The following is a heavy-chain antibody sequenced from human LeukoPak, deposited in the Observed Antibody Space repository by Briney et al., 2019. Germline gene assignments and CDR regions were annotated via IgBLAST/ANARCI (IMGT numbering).Heavy chain of an antibody. CDR1: GDTFSSKT. D-gene: IGHD2-15*01. CDR3: ATRGRGYCSGGSCGGLDS. CDR2: IIPILGTR. J-gene: IGHJ4*02. V-gene: IGHV1-69*16. Sequence: SVKVSCKASGDTFSSKTITWVRQAPGQGLQWMGGIIPILGTRNYAQKLQDRVAITTDESTSTIYMELRSLRYEDAAVYYCATRGRGYCSGGSCGGLDSWGQGTLVTVSS.